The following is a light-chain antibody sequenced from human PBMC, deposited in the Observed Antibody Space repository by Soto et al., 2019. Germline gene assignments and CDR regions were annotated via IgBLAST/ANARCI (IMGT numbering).Light chain of an antibody. CDR3: QQSYSTPLT. CDR1: QTAISY. V-gene: IGKV1-39*01. J-gene: IGKJ4*01. Sequence: DIQMTQSPSSLSASVGDRVTISCRASQTAISYLNWYQQKPGKAPKLLIYDASNLQRGVPSRFSGSGSGTYFSLTISSLQPEDFATYYCQQSYSTPLTFGGGTKVEIK. CDR2: DAS.